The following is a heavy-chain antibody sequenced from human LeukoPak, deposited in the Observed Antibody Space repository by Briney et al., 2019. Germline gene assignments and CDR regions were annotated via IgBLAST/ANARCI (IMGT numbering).Heavy chain of an antibody. V-gene: IGHV2-5*02. Sequence: SGPTLVKPTQTLTLTCTISGLSLSSSGVGVGWICQPPGKALEWLVLIYWDDDKRYSPSLKSRLTITKDTSKNQVVLTMTNMDPVDTATYYCAHSGFSYGFDYWGQGTLVTVSS. CDR1: GLSLSSSGVG. CDR2: IYWDDDK. J-gene: IGHJ4*02. D-gene: IGHD5-18*01. CDR3: AHSGFSYGFDY.